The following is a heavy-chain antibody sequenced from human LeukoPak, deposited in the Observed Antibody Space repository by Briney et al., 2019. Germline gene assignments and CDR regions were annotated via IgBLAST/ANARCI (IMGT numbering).Heavy chain of an antibody. CDR3: ARDRKGYCSSTSCSDAFDI. V-gene: IGHV3-11*05. J-gene: IGHJ3*02. CDR2: ISSSSSYT. D-gene: IGHD2-2*01. Sequence: GGSLRLSCAASGFTFSDYYMSWIRQAPGKGLEWVSYISSSSSYTNYADSVKGRFTIPRDNAKNSLYLQMNSLRAEDTAVYYCARDRKGYCSSTSCSDAFDIWGQGTLVTVSS. CDR1: GFTFSDYY.